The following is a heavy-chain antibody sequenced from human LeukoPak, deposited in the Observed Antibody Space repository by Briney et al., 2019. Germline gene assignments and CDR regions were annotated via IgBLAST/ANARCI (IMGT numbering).Heavy chain of an antibody. CDR2: IRYEGSNK. CDR1: GFTFSSYG. D-gene: IGHD1-26*01. CDR3: AKGAWWELLSTYFDY. J-gene: IGHJ4*02. V-gene: IGHV3-30*02. Sequence: GGSLRLSCAASGFTFSSYGMHWVRQAPGKGLEWVAFIRYEGSNKYYAASVKGRFTISRDNSKNTLYLQMNSLRAEDTAVYYCAKGAWWELLSTYFDYWGQGTLVTVSS.